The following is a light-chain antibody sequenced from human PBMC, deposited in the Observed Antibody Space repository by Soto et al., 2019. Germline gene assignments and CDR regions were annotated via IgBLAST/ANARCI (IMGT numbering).Light chain of an antibody. CDR3: IQTLQTPLT. CDR2: LAS. V-gene: IGKV2-28*01. J-gene: IGKJ4*01. Sequence: EIVVTQSKISVPGTRGEPASISCRSSQSLLHINGYNYLDWYLXKQGQSPQLXIYLASNRASGVPDRFSGSGSGTDCTMKISRMEAEDCGVYYYIQTLQTPLTFGGGTKVDIK. CDR1: QSLLHINGYNY.